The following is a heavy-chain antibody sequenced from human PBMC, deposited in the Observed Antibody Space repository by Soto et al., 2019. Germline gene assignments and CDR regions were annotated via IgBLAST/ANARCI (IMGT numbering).Heavy chain of an antibody. V-gene: IGHV4-39*01. Sequence: SETLSLTCTVSGGSISSSSYYWGWIRQPPGKGLEWIGSIYYSGSTYYNPSLKSRVTISVDTSKNQFSLKLSSVTAADTAVYYCARRYDFWSEYHYYYYGMDVWGQGTTVTVSS. CDR2: IYYSGST. CDR1: GGSISSSSYY. J-gene: IGHJ6*02. D-gene: IGHD3-3*01. CDR3: ARRYDFWSEYHYYYYGMDV.